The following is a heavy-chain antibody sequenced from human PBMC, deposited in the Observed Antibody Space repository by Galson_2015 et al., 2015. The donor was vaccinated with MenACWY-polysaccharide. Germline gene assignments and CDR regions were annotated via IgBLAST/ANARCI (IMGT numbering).Heavy chain of an antibody. J-gene: IGHJ3*01. CDR2: IYPGDSDI. CDR3: ARHRNFHLDSGAYYPDAFDV. D-gene: IGHD3-3*01. Sequence: QSGAEVKKPGESLKISCQGSGYSFANYYIAWVRQMPGKGLEWMAIIYPGDSDISYNPSLQGQVAVSADKSISTAYLQWTSLKASDTAMYYCARHRNFHLDSGAYYPDAFDVWGQGTRVTVFS. CDR1: GYSFANYY. V-gene: IGHV5-51*01.